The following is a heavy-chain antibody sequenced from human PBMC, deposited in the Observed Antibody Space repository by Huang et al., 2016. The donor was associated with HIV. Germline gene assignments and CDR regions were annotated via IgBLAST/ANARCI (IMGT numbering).Heavy chain of an antibody. CDR2: LVPMLVSA. J-gene: IGHJ4*02. D-gene: IGHD3-22*01. CDR3: ATSTPMLGESGGWSGKVVITENVPYVD. CDR1: GDSFTSLP. Sequence: QVHLVQSGAEVKKPGSSVKVSCKASGDSFTSLPINWVRQAPGQGLEWMVVLVPMLVSATYEQKFRGRVTISADESTSTSYMELSRLRSDDTAMYYCATSTPMLGESGGWSGKVVITENVPYVDWGQGTLVTVSS. V-gene: IGHV1-69*01.